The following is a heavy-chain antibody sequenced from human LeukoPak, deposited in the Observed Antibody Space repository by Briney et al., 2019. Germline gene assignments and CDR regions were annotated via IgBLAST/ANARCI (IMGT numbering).Heavy chain of an antibody. Sequence: PGGSLRLSCAASGFTFSSSWMHWVRHAPGKRLVWVSRINSDGSSTNYTHSLKGRFTISRDNAKNTLYLQLNSLRAEDTAVYYCAVFTMIVPWGQGTLVTVSS. CDR2: INSDGSST. CDR1: GFTFSSSW. CDR3: AVFTMIVP. V-gene: IGHV3-74*01. J-gene: IGHJ5*02. D-gene: IGHD3-22*01.